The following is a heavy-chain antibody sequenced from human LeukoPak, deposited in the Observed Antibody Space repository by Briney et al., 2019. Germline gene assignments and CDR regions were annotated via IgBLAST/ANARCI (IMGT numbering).Heavy chain of an antibody. J-gene: IGHJ4*02. V-gene: IGHV4-34*01. CDR2: INHSGST. CDR3: ARHDVVPVIRRGFDF. D-gene: IGHD2-21*02. Sequence: SETLSLTCAVYGGSFSGYYWSWIRQPPGKGLEWIGEINHSGSTNYNPSLKSRVTISVDTSKNQFSLKLSSVTAADTAVYYCARHDVVPVIRRGFDFWGQGTPVTVSA. CDR1: GGSFSGYY.